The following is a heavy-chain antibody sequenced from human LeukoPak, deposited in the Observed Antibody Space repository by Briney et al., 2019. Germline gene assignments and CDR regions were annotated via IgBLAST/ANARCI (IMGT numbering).Heavy chain of an antibody. CDR1: GFTFSSYA. CDR3: ARDSYPNGDYILDY. CDR2: ISYDGSNK. Sequence: GRSLRLSCAASGFTFSSYAMHWVRHAPGKGLEWVSVISYDGSNKYYADSAKGRFTISRDNSKNTLYLQMSSLRAEDTAVYYCARDSYPNGDYILDYWGRGTLVSVSS. J-gene: IGHJ4*02. V-gene: IGHV3-30*04. D-gene: IGHD4-17*01.